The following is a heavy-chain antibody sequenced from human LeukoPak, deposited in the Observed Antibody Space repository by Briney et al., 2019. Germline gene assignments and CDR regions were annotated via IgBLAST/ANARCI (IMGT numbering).Heavy chain of an antibody. J-gene: IGHJ5*02. Sequence: ASVKVSCKAAGYTFTGYYMFWVRQAPGQGLEWMGRINPNSGGTNYAQKFQGRVTMTRDTSIRTAYMEVSRLRSDDTAVYYCARGYCSGGRCYSVEILFDPWGQGTLVTVSS. CDR2: INPNSGGT. CDR3: ARGYCSGGRCYSVEILFDP. D-gene: IGHD2-15*01. V-gene: IGHV1-2*06. CDR1: GYTFTGYY.